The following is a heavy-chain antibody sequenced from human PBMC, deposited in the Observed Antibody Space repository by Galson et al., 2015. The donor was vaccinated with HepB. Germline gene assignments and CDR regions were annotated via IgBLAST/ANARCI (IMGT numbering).Heavy chain of an antibody. CDR2: ISGGSVHT. CDR3: AKDRHSYGPFDY. CDR1: GSTFRTYA. Sequence: SLRLSCAASGSTFRTYAMSWVRQAPGKGLEWVAVISGGSVHTYYADSVKGRFAISRDDSKNTLFLQMNSLRAEDTAIYYCAKDRHSYGPFDYWGLGTLVSVSS. J-gene: IGHJ4*02. V-gene: IGHV3-23*01. D-gene: IGHD5-18*01.